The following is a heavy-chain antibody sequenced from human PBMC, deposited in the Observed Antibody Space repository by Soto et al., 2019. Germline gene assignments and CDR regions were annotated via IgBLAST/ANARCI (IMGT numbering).Heavy chain of an antibody. CDR3: ARDGILWFGELSPRYFDL. D-gene: IGHD3-10*01. Sequence: EVQLLESGGGLVQQGGSLRLSCAASGFTFSSYAMNWVRQAPGKGLEWVSAISGSGGSTYYADSVKGRFTISRDNSKNSLYLQMNSLRAEDTAVYYCARDGILWFGELSPRYFDLWGRGTLVTVSS. CDR1: GFTFSSYA. V-gene: IGHV3-23*01. J-gene: IGHJ2*01. CDR2: ISGSGGST.